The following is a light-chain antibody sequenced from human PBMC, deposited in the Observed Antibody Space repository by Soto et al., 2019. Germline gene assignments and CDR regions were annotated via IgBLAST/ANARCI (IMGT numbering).Light chain of an antibody. J-gene: IGKJ4*01. V-gene: IGKV1-5*03. CDR1: QSISRW. Sequence: DIQMTQSPSTPASVGDRVAITCRASQSISRWLAWYQQKPGKAPKLLIYGASSLESGVPSRFSGSGSGTEFTLTISSLLPDDFETYYCQQYSSSSVTLGGGTKVDI. CDR2: GAS. CDR3: QQYSSSSVT.